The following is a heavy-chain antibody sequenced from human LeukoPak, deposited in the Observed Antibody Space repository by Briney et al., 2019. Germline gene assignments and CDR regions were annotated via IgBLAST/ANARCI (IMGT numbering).Heavy chain of an antibody. D-gene: IGHD1/OR15-1a*01. J-gene: IGHJ4*02. Sequence: ASVKVSCKASGYTFTSYGISWVRQAPGQGLEWMGWISAYNGNTNYAQKLQGRVTMTTDTSTSTAYMELRSLRSEDTAVYYCAYWNIGGSLDYWGQGTLVTVSS. CDR3: AYWNIGGSLDY. V-gene: IGHV1-18*01. CDR1: GYTFTSYG. CDR2: ISAYNGNT.